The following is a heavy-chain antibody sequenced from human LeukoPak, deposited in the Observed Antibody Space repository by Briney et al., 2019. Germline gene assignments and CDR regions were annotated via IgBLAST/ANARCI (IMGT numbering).Heavy chain of an antibody. D-gene: IGHD4-17*01. CDR3: ATQPVTTSPPFS. CDR1: GFSVSSGYY. V-gene: IGHV4-38-2*01. CDR2: VYHFGDT. J-gene: IGHJ5*02. Sequence: SETLSLTCVVSGFSVSSGYYWVWIRQPPGKGLEWIGNVYHFGDTYYNPSLKSRVPLSLPTSQNPFSLKPTSVTAADTAVYYCATQPVTTSPPFSWGQGTLVTVSS.